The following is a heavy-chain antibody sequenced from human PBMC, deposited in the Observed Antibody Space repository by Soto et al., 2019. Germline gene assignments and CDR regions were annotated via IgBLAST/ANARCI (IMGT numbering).Heavy chain of an antibody. V-gene: IGHV4-59*01. Sequence: QVQLQESGPGLVKPSETLSLTCTVSGGSISSYYWSWIRQPPGKGLEWIGYIYYSGSTNYNPSLKRRVXXSXDRXKNQFSLKLSSVTAADTAVYYCARAKTYYYYGMDVWGQGTTVTVSS. J-gene: IGHJ6*02. CDR3: ARAKTYYYYGMDV. CDR1: GGSISSYY. CDR2: IYYSGST.